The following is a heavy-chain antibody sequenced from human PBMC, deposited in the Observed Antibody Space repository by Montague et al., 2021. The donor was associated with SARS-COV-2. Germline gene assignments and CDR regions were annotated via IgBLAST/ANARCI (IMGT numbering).Heavy chain of an antibody. V-gene: IGHV3-30*04. D-gene: IGHD2-8*01. CDR2: ISYDGSNK. CDR3: ARGIPTYCTNGVCLGRELGGFDP. CDR1: GFTFSSYA. Sequence: SLRLSCAASGFTFSSYAMHWVRQAPGKGLEWVAVISYDGSNKYYVDSVKGRFTISRDNSKNTLYLQMNSLRVEDTAVYYCARGIPTYCTNGVCLGRELGGFDPWGQGTLVTVSS. J-gene: IGHJ5*02.